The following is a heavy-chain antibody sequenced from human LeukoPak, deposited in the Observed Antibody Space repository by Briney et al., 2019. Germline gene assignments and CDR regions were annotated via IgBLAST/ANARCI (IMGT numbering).Heavy chain of an antibody. CDR3: GRHVRRGIHLLHYMGV. CDR2: VYYAGNT. D-gene: IGHD5-18*01. J-gene: IGHJ6*03. CDR1: GGPISSSSYY. V-gene: IGHV4-39*01. Sequence: SEPLSLTCNVSGGPISSSSYYWGWVRKPPGKGLEWIGSVYYAGNTYHDPSLKSRVTISVDTSKNQFSLQLRYVTAADTAVYYCGRHVRRGIHLLHYMGVWGKGTTV.